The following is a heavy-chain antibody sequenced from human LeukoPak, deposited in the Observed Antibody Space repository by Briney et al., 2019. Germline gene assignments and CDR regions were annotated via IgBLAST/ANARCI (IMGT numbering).Heavy chain of an antibody. J-gene: IGHJ2*01. CDR1: GGTFSSYA. V-gene: IGHV1-69*13. CDR3: ARALQGSWDTVWYFDL. Sequence: ASVKVSCKATGGTFSSYAISWVRQAPGQGLEWMGGIIPIFGTANYAQKFQGRVTITADESTSTAYMELSSLRSEDTAVYYCARALQGSWDTVWYFDLWGRGTLVTVSS. D-gene: IGHD1-26*01. CDR2: IIPIFGTA.